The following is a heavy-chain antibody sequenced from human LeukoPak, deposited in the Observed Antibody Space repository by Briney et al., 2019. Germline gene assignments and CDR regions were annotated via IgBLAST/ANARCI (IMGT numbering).Heavy chain of an antibody. J-gene: IGHJ4*02. Sequence: PSETLSLTCTVSGGSISNYWWSWIRQPPGKRLELIGYVFDSGGTNYNPSLKSRVTISVDTSKKQFSLKLSSVTAADTAVYYCARGYSSSWNYFDYWGQGTLVTVSS. CDR3: ARGYSSSWNYFDY. D-gene: IGHD6-13*01. V-gene: IGHV4-59*01. CDR1: GGSISNYW. CDR2: VFDSGGT.